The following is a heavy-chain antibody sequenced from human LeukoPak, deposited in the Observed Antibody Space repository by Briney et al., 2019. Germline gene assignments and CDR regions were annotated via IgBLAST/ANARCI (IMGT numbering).Heavy chain of an antibody. CDR2: ISYDGSNK. CDR1: GFTFSSYG. V-gene: IGHV3-30*18. Sequence: GGSLRLSCAASGFTFSSYGMHWVRQAPGKGLEWVAVISYDGSNKYYADTVKGRFTISRDNSKNTLYLQMNSLRAEDTAVYYCAKELGYSYGPTHDQGAFDILGQGTMVTVSS. J-gene: IGHJ3*02. D-gene: IGHD5-18*01. CDR3: AKELGYSYGPTHDQGAFDI.